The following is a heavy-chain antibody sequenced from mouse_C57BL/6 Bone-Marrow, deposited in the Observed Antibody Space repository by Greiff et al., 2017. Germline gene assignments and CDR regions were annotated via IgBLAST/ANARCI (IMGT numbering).Heavy chain of an antibody. CDR1: GFTFSDYG. CDR3: ARRSITTVDWYFDV. CDR2: ISNLAYSI. D-gene: IGHD1-1*01. Sequence: EVQVVESGGGLVQPGGSLKLSCAASGFTFSDYGMAWVRQAPRKGPEWVAFISNLAYSIYYADTVTGRFTISRENAKNTLYLEMSSLRSEDTAMYYCARRSITTVDWYFDVWGTGTTVTVSS. J-gene: IGHJ1*03. V-gene: IGHV5-15*01.